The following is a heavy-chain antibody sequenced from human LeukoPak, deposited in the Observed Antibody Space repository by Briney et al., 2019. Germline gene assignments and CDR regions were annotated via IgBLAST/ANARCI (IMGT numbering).Heavy chain of an antibody. J-gene: IGHJ6*03. CDR2: IYTSGST. V-gene: IGHV4-4*07. Sequence: SETLSLTCTVSGGSISSYYWSWIRQPAGKGLEWIGRIYTSGSTNYNPSLKSRVTMSVDTSKYQFSLKLSSVTAADTAVYYCARGDSGYDTADPYYYYMDVWGKGTTVTVSS. CDR1: GGSISSYY. D-gene: IGHD5-12*01. CDR3: ARGDSGYDTADPYYYYMDV.